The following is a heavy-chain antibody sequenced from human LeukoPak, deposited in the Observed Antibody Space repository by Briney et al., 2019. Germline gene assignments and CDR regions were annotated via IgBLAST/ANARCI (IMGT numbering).Heavy chain of an antibody. CDR1: GGTFSSYA. CDR3: AREAVDAKKDAFDI. CDR2: IIPIFGTA. J-gene: IGHJ3*02. Sequence: GASVKVSCKASGGTFSSYAISWVRQAPGQGLEWMGGIIPIFGTANYAQKFQGRVTITADKSTSTAYMELSSLRSEDTAVYYCAREAVDAKKDAFDIWGQGTMVTVSS. D-gene: IGHD3-9*01. V-gene: IGHV1-69*06.